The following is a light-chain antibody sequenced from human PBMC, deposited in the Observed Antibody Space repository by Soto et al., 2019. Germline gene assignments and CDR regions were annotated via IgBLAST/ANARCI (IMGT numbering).Light chain of an antibody. CDR2: GSN. CDR1: GSNIGSNA. J-gene: IGLJ2*01. V-gene: IGLV1-44*01. CDR3: AAWDDSLNGVI. Sequence: QSVLTQPPSASGTPGQRVTISCYGSGSNIGSNAVNWYRQFPGTAPKLLIYGSNHRPSGVPDRFSGSKSGTSASLAIIGLQSDDEADYYCAAWDDSLNGVIFGGGTQLTVL.